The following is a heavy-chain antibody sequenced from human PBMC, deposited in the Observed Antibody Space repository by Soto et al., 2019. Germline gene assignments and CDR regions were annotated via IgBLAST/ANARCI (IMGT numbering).Heavy chain of an antibody. Sequence: QVQLVQSGAEVKKPGASVKVSCKASGYTFTSYGISWVRQAPGQGLEWMGWISAYNGNTNYAQKLQGRVTMTTDTSTSTAYMELRSLRSDDTAVYYCARAPNYYGSGSYYGRDNWFDPWGRGTLVTVSS. J-gene: IGHJ5*02. CDR3: ARAPNYYGSGSYYGRDNWFDP. CDR2: ISAYNGNT. V-gene: IGHV1-18*04. CDR1: GYTFTSYG. D-gene: IGHD3-10*01.